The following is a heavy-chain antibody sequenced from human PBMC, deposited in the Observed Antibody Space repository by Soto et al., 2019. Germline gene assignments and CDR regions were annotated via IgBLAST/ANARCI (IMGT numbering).Heavy chain of an antibody. D-gene: IGHD2-15*01. CDR3: ARGFKNIVVVVAGPAY. CDR1: GGSISSYY. CDR2: IYYSGST. V-gene: IGHV4-59*12. Sequence: SETLSLTCTVSGGSISSYYWSWIRQPPGKGLEWIGYIYYSGSTNYNPSLKSRVTISVDASNNQFSLKLSSVTAADTAVYYCARGFKNIVVVVAGPAYWGQGTRVTVSS. J-gene: IGHJ4*02.